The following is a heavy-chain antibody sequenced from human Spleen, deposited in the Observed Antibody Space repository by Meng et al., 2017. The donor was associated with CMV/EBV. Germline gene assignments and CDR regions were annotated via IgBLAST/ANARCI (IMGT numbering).Heavy chain of an antibody. V-gene: IGHV4-39*07. CDR3: ARAHLGYSYGSYYFDY. J-gene: IGHJ4*02. CDR2: IYYSGST. D-gene: IGHD5-18*01. Sequence: QLHPQESGPELVKPCETLSLTCTASGGSISSSISYWGWIRQPPGKGLEWIGSIYYSGSTYYNPSLKSRVTISVDTSKNQFSLKLSSVTAADTAVYYCARAHLGYSYGSYYFDYWGQGTLVTVSS. CDR1: GGSISSSISY.